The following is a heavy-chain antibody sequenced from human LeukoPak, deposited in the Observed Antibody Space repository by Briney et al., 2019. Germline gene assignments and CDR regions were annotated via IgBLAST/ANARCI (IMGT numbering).Heavy chain of an antibody. D-gene: IGHD4-17*01. J-gene: IGHJ4*02. V-gene: IGHV3-30*18. Sequence: GGSLRLSCAASGFTFSSYGMHWVRQAPGKGLEWVAVISYDGSNKYYADSVKGRFTISRDNSKNTLYLQMNSLRAEDTAVYYCAKQRGTTVTKLGRSPNDYWGQGTLVTVSS. CDR2: ISYDGSNK. CDR3: AKQRGTTVTKLGRSPNDY. CDR1: GFTFSSYG.